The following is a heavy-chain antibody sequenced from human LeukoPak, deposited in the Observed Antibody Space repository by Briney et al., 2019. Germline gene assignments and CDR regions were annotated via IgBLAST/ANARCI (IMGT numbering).Heavy chain of an antibody. V-gene: IGHV1-69*06. CDR3: ARDLMGRHYLRT. CDR1: GGTFSSYA. Sequence: ASVKVSCKASGGTFSSYAISWVRQAPGQGLEWMGGIIPIFGTANYAQKFQGRVTITADKSTSTAYMELSSLRSEDTAVYYCARDLMGRHYLRTWGQGTLVTVSS. CDR2: IIPIFGTA. J-gene: IGHJ4*02. D-gene: IGHD1-26*01.